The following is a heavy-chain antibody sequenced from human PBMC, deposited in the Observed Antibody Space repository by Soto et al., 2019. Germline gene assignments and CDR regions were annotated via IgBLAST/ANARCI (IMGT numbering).Heavy chain of an antibody. J-gene: IGHJ6*03. V-gene: IGHV3-49*03. CDR3: TRDPEYYDFWSGYYSPYYYYYYMDV. CDR2: IRSKAYGGTT. CDR1: GFTFGDYA. D-gene: IGHD3-3*01. Sequence: GGSLRLSCTASGFTFGDYAMSWFRQAPGKGLEWVGFIRSKAYGGTTEYAASVKGRFTISRDDSKSIAYLQMNSLKTEDTAVCYCTRDPEYYDFWSGYYSPYYYYYYMDVWGKGTTVTVSS.